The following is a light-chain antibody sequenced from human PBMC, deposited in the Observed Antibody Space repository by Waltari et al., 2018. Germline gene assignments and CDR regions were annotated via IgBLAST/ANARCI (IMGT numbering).Light chain of an antibody. J-gene: IGLJ2*01. CDR2: RDN. Sequence: QPVLIQPPSASGPPGQRVTISCSGSSPNLRSTYVYWYQQVPGTAPKLLMYRDNWRPSGVPDRFSGSKSGTSASLAISGVRSEDEADYHCAAWDDVLSGVVFGGGTKLIVL. CDR1: SPNLRSTY. CDR3: AAWDDVLSGVV. V-gene: IGLV1-47*01.